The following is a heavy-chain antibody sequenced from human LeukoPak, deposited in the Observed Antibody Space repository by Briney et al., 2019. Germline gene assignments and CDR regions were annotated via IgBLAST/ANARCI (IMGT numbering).Heavy chain of an antibody. CDR2: IYYSGST. J-gene: IGHJ3*02. D-gene: IGHD5-18*01. Sequence: TQTLSLTCTVSGGSISSGGYYWSWIRQHPGKGLEWIGYIYYSGSTYYNPSLKSRVTISVDTSKNQFSLKLSSVTAADTAVYYCARERIQLWLKWDAFDIWGQGTMVTVSS. V-gene: IGHV4-31*03. CDR1: GGSISSGGYY. CDR3: ARERIQLWLKWDAFDI.